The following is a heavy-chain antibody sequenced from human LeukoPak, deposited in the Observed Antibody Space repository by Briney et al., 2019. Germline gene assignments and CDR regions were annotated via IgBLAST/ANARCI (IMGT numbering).Heavy chain of an antibody. D-gene: IGHD2-15*01. CDR2: IRYDGSNK. V-gene: IGHV3-30*02. CDR1: GFTFSSYG. CDR3: ARALGYCSGGSCLVMGDYFDY. J-gene: IGHJ4*02. Sequence: GGSLRLSCAASGFTFSSYGMHWVRQAPGKGLEWVAFIRYDGSNKYYADSVKGRFTISRDNAKNSLYLQMNSLRAEDTAVYYCARALGYCSGGSCLVMGDYFDYWGQGTLVTVSS.